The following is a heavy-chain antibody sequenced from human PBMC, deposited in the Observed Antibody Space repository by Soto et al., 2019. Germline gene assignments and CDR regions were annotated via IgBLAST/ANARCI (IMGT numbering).Heavy chain of an antibody. V-gene: IGHV1-3*01. D-gene: IGHD1-20*01. Sequence: ASVKVSCKASGYTFTSYAMHWVRQAPGQRLEWMGWINAGNGNTKYSQKFQGRVTITRDTSASTAYMELSSLRSEDTAVYYCASRITGTPKGDNAFDIWGRGTMVTVSS. CDR3: ASRITGTPKGDNAFDI. J-gene: IGHJ3*02. CDR2: INAGNGNT. CDR1: GYTFTSYA.